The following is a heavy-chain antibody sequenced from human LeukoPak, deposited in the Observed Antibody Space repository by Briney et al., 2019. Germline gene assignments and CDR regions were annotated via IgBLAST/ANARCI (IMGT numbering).Heavy chain of an antibody. D-gene: IGHD2-2*01. CDR3: ARHSSTSCYFCFDY. CDR2: INPNSGGA. CDR1: GYTFTGYY. J-gene: IGHJ4*02. V-gene: IGHV1-2*02. Sequence: GASVKVSCKASGYTFTGYYMHWVRQAPGQGLEWMGWINPNSGGANYAQKFRGRVTMTRDTSISTAYMELSRLRSDDTAVYYCARHSSTSCYFCFDYWGQGTLVTVSS.